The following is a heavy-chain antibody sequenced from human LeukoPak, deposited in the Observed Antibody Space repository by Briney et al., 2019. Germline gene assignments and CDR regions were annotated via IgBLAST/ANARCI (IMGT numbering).Heavy chain of an antibody. J-gene: IGHJ6*02. CDR1: GFTFSSYT. Sequence: GGSLRLSCAASGFTFSSYTIHWVRQPPGKGLEWVAVISFDGSNKYYADSVKGRFTISRDNSKNTLYLQMNSLRAEDTAVYYCAKVRVTAIPAYGMDVWGQGTTVTVSS. V-gene: IGHV3-30-3*01. D-gene: IGHD2-21*02. CDR2: ISFDGSNK. CDR3: AKVRVTAIPAYGMDV.